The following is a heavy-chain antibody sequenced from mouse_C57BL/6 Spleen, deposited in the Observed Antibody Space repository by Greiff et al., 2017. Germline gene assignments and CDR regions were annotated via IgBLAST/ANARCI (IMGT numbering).Heavy chain of an antibody. J-gene: IGHJ1*03. Sequence: EVKLMESGPGLVKPSQSLSLTCSVTGYSITSGYYWNWIRQFPGNKLEWMGYISYDGSNNSNPSLKNRISITRDTSKNQFFLKLNSVTTEDTATYYCARDSHSHYGNYWYFDVWGTGTTVTVSS. D-gene: IGHD2-1*01. CDR2: ISYDGSN. CDR1: GYSITSGYY. CDR3: ARDSHSHYGNYWYFDV. V-gene: IGHV3-6*01.